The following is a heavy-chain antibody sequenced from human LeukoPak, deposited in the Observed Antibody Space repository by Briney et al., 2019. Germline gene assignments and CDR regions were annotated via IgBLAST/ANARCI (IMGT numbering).Heavy chain of an antibody. CDR1: GGSIGSSDSF. CDR3: ATQTYYYDSSGYYGYYYYYMDV. CDR2: IYYSGST. V-gene: IGHV4-39*01. J-gene: IGHJ6*03. D-gene: IGHD3-22*01. Sequence: SETLSLTCTVSGGSIGSSDSFWGWIRQPPGKGLEWIGSIYYSGSTYYNPSLKSRVTISVDTSKNQFSLKLSSVTAADTAVYYCATQTYYYDSSGYYGYYYYYMDVWGKGTTVTISS.